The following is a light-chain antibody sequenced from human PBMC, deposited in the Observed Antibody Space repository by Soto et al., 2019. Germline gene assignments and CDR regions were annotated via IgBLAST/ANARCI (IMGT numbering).Light chain of an antibody. Sequence: EIVLTQSPGTLSLSPGERATLCYRASQSVSSSYFAWYQQKPGQAPRLLIYGASSRATGIPDRFSGSGSGTDFTLTISRLEPEDFAVYYCQQYDSSWWTFGQGTKVEIQ. CDR1: QSVSSSY. CDR2: GAS. CDR3: QQYDSSWWT. V-gene: IGKV3-20*01. J-gene: IGKJ1*01.